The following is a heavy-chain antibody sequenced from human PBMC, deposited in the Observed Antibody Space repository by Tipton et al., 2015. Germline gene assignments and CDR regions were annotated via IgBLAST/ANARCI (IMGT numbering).Heavy chain of an antibody. CDR3: ACQDYDSLTRDYQTVDY. CDR2: ISHSGNT. CDR1: GYSIGGAYH. V-gene: IGHV4-38-2*01. D-gene: IGHD3-9*01. Sequence: TLSLTCAVSGYSIGGAYHWDWIRQPPGKGLEWIGSISHSGNTYYNPSLKTRVTISIDTSKNHFSLNLTSVTAADTAVYYCACQDYDSLTRDYQTVDYWGQGTLVTVSS. J-gene: IGHJ4*02.